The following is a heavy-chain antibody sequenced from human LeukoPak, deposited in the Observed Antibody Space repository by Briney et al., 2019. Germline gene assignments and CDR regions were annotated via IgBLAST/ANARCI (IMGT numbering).Heavy chain of an antibody. CDR1: GGPFSGSY. CDR2: ISHSGST. Sequence: SETLSLTCEVYGGPFSGSYWSWIRQPPGKGLEWIGEISHSGSTNYNPSLKSRVTISVDTSKNQFSLKLSSVTAADTAVYYCARGSPATAWAYWGQGTLVTVSS. CDR3: ARGSPATAWAY. J-gene: IGHJ4*02. V-gene: IGHV4-34*01. D-gene: IGHD2-21*02.